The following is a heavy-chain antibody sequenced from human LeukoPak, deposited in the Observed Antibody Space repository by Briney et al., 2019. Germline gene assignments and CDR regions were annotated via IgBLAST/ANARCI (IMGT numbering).Heavy chain of an antibody. V-gene: IGHV3-33*01. CDR3: ARDRGYNYGHPFDN. CDR2: ILYDGSNK. CDR1: GLTLISHG. D-gene: IGHD5-18*01. Sequence: PRRCLRLAFSVSGLTLISHGLDWVRQAPGRGVGRVGLILYDGSNKYYADSVKGRFTISRDNSKNTLYLKMNSLRAEDTAVYYRARDRGYNYGHPFDNWGQGTLVTVSP. J-gene: IGHJ4*02.